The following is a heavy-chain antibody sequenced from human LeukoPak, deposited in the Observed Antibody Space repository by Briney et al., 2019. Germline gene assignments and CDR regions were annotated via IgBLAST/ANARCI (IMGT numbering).Heavy chain of an antibody. V-gene: IGHV3-15*01. CDR3: ARNYHTYYFDY. CDR1: GFTFSTAW. D-gene: IGHD1-7*01. Sequence: GGSLRLSCAASGFTFSTAWMSWVRQAPGKGLEWVGRIKSRSDGGTTDYAAPVKGRFSISRDDSKNTQYLQMNSLTTDDTAVYYCARNYHTYYFDYWGQGTLVTVSS. CDR2: IKSRSDGGTT. J-gene: IGHJ4*02.